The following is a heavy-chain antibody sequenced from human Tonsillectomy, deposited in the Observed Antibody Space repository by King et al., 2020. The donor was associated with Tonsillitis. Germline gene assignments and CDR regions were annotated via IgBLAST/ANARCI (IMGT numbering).Heavy chain of an antibody. CDR1: GGSISSDTYY. Sequence: QLQESGPGLVKPSETLSVTCSVSGGSISSDTYYWVWIRQPPGKGLEWIGSIYYDGSTYKNPSLKSRVTIFVDTSKNLFSLNLRSVTAADTAVYYCARHVSVTEGWFDPWGQGTLVTGSS. J-gene: IGHJ5*02. CDR3: ARHVSVTEGWFDP. D-gene: IGHD2-21*02. CDR2: IYYDGST. V-gene: IGHV4-39*01.